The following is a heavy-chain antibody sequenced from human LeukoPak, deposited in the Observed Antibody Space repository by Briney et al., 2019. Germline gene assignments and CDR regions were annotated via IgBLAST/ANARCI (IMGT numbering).Heavy chain of an antibody. J-gene: IGHJ4*02. Sequence: VASVKVSCKASGYTFTGYYMHWVRQAPGQGLEWMGWINPNSGGTNYAQKFQGRVTMTRDTSISTAYMELSRLRSDDTAVYYCARDSDYYDSSGYYGDYWGQGTLVTVSS. V-gene: IGHV1-2*02. CDR1: GYTFTGYY. CDR2: INPNSGGT. D-gene: IGHD3-22*01. CDR3: ARDSDYYDSSGYYGDY.